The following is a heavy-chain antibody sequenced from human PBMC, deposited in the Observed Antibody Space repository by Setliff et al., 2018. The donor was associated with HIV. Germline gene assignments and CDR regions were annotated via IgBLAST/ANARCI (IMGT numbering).Heavy chain of an antibody. D-gene: IGHD3-3*01. V-gene: IGHV5-51*01. CDR2: IYIGDSDT. Sequence: GESLKISCKGSGNSFTKFWIGWVRQMPGKGLEWMGIIYIGDSDTRYSPSFQGQVTISADKSISTAYVQWSGLKASDTAMYYCARRPYYDSWSGHQAFDIWGQGTMVTVSS. CDR3: ARRPYYDSWSGHQAFDI. CDR1: GNSFTKFW. J-gene: IGHJ3*02.